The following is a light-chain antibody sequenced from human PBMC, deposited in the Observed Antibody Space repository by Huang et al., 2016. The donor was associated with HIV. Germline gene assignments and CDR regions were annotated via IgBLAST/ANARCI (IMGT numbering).Light chain of an antibody. CDR1: QHLLHPRGQNR. CDR3: MQGLQTPPT. CDR2: LGS. J-gene: IGKJ2*01. Sequence: DIVMTQSPLSLPVAPGQPASISCKPSQHLLHPRGQNRLDWSLQKPVRAPQLLIYLGSMRASGVPARFTGRGSGSDCTLEISRVEADDVGIYYCMQGLQTPPTFGQGTKLEI. V-gene: IGKV2-28*01.